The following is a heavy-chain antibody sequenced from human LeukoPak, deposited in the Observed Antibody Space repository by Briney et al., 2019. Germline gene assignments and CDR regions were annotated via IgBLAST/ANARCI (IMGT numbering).Heavy chain of an antibody. D-gene: IGHD5-12*01. V-gene: IGHV3-23*01. CDR2: ISGSGGST. CDR3: AKDTGYSGYDPLSLDY. CDR1: GFTFSSYA. Sequence: GGSLRLSCAASGFTFSSYAMSWVRQAPGKGLEWVSAISGSGGSTYYADSVKGRFTISRDNAKNSLYLQMNSLRAEDTALYYCAKDTGYSGYDPLSLDYWGQGTLVTVSS. J-gene: IGHJ4*02.